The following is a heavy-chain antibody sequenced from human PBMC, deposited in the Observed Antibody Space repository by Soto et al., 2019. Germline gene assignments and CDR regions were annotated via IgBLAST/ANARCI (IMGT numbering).Heavy chain of an antibody. J-gene: IGHJ4*02. CDR2: IIPIFGTA. D-gene: IGHD6-13*01. V-gene: IGHV1-69*01. Sequence: GASVKVACKASGGGLSSYAISWGRLAPGQGLEWMGGIIPIFGTANYAQKFQGRVTITADESTSTAYMELSSLRSEDTAVYYCARGAVAAADLYYFDYWGQGTLVTSPQ. CDR1: GGGLSSYA. CDR3: ARGAVAAADLYYFDY.